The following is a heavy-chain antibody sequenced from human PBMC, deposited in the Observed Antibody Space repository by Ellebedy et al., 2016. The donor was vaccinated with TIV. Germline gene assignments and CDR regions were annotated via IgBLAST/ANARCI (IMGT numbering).Heavy chain of an antibody. CDR1: GFTFINAW. Sequence: GGSLRLSCAASGFTFINAWMSWFRQAPGKGLEWVSSMSGTSSYVHYADSVEGRFTISRDNAKNSLYLHMSSLRVEDTAVYYCARVHGDYRIDYWGPGTLVTVSS. CDR2: MSGTSSYV. CDR3: ARVHGDYRIDY. D-gene: IGHD4-17*01. V-gene: IGHV3-21*06. J-gene: IGHJ4*02.